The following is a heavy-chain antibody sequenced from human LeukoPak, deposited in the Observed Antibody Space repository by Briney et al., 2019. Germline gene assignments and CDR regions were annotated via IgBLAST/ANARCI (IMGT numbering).Heavy chain of an antibody. Sequence: PGGSLRLSCAASGFTVTSNSMSWVRQAPGKGLEWVTVIYGDGRIHYADSVKGRFTISRDDSKNTLYLQMNSLRAEDTAVYYCARESGYSYGLAGFFDYWGQGTLVTVSS. J-gene: IGHJ4*02. V-gene: IGHV3-53*01. CDR2: IYGDGRI. CDR1: GFTVTSNS. D-gene: IGHD5-18*01. CDR3: ARESGYSYGLAGFFDY.